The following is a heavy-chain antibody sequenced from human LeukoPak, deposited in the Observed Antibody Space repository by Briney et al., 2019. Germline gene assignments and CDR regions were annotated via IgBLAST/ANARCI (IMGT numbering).Heavy chain of an antibody. V-gene: IGHV3-23*01. CDR2: ISDSGGTT. CDR1: GFTFSNLA. D-gene: IGHD6-19*01. J-gene: IGHJ1*01. CDR3: AKDARRYSGWYFFEH. Sequence: PGGSLRLSCVASGFTFSNLAMGWVRQAPGKGLDWVSVISDSGGTTYYADSVKGRFTISRDNSRNTLYVQMSSLRVDDTAVYYCAKDARRYSGWYFFEHWGQGTLVTVSS.